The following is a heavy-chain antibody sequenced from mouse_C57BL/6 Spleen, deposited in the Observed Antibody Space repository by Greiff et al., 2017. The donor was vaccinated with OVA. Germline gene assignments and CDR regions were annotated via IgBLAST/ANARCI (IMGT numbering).Heavy chain of an antibody. V-gene: IGHV1-72*01. CDR3: ARATMVATGGAMDY. CDR2: IDPNSGGT. J-gene: IGHJ4*01. CDR1: GYTFTSYW. Sequence: VQLQQPGAELVKPGASVKLSCKASGYTFTSYWMHWVKQRPGRGLEWIGRIDPNSGGTKYNEKFKSKATLTVDKPSSTAYMQLSSLPSESSAVYDGARATMVATGGAMDYWGQGTSVTVSS. D-gene: IGHD2-2*01.